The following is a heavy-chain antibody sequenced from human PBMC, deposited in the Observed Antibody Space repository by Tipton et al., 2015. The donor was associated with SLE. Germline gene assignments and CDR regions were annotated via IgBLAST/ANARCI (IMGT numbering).Heavy chain of an antibody. CDR2: IYTDGSA. V-gene: IGHV4-61*02. CDR1: GGSISSGSQY. Sequence: LRLSCTVSGGSISSGSQYWSWVRQPAGKGLEWIGRIYTDGSAIYNPSLKSRLTMSVDTSKNEFSLRLSSVTAADTALYYCARGLVTWRGAIVGVDVWGQGTTVNVSS. D-gene: IGHD2-21*02. CDR3: ARGLVTWRGAIVGVDV. J-gene: IGHJ6*02.